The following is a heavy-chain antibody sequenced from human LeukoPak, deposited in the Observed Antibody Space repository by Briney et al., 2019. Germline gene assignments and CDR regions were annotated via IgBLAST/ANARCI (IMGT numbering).Heavy chain of an antibody. CDR3: ARDVKQQLVRWFDP. CDR2: IYYRGGT. Sequence: PSETLSLTCTVSGGSISSSSYYWGWIRQPPGKGLEWIGSIYYRGGTYYNPSLKSRVTISVDTSKNQFSLKLSSVTAADTAVYYCARDVKQQLVRWFDPWGQGTLVTVSS. D-gene: IGHD6-13*01. CDR1: GGSISSSSYY. V-gene: IGHV4-39*07. J-gene: IGHJ5*02.